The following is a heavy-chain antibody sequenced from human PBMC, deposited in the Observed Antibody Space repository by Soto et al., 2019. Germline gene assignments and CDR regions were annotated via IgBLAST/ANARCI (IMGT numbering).Heavy chain of an antibody. CDR1: GDRFTDYW. V-gene: IGHV5-51*01. Sequence: GQSLKISCQVSGDRFTDYWIGWVRQIPGKGLEWMGIFYPDDSDSRYNPSFQGQVTFSADKSITTAYVQWSSLKASDSAMYYCARFGGPGLSHNWFDTWGQRTLVTVSS. D-gene: IGHD3-3*01. J-gene: IGHJ5*02. CDR2: FYPDDSDS. CDR3: ARFGGPGLSHNWFDT.